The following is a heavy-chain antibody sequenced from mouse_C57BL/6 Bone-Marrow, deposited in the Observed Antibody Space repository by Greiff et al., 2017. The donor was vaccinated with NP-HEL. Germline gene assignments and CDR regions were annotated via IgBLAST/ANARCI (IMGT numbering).Heavy chain of an antibody. V-gene: IGHV1-76*01. J-gene: IGHJ2*01. Sequence: QVQLQQSGAELVRPGASVKLSCKASGYTFTDYYINWVKQRPGQGLEWIARIYPGSGNTHYNEKFKGKATLTAEKSSSTAYMQLSSLTSEDSAVYFCARALDSSGYDCWGQGTTLTVSS. D-gene: IGHD3-2*02. CDR1: GYTFTDYY. CDR2: IYPGSGNT. CDR3: ARALDSSGYDC.